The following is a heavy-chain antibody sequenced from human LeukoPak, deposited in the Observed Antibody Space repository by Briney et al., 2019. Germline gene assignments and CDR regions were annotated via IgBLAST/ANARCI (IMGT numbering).Heavy chain of an antibody. Sequence: PGGSLRLSCAASGLTFSSYAMHWVRQAPGKGLEWVAVISYDGSNKYYADSVKGRFTISRDNSKNTLYLQMNSLRAEDTAVYYCARVGCSSTSCPFDPWGQGTLVTVSS. CDR3: ARVGCSSTSCPFDP. V-gene: IGHV3-30*01. D-gene: IGHD2-2*01. CDR1: GLTFSSYA. CDR2: ISYDGSNK. J-gene: IGHJ5*02.